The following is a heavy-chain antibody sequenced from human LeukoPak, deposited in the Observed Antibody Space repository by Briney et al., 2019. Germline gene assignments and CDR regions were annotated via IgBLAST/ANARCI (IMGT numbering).Heavy chain of an antibody. CDR3: ARAPWYYYDLDY. CDR2: IYYSGST. J-gene: IGHJ4*02. V-gene: IGHV4-59*08. Sequence: SETLSLTCTVFGGSISSYYWSWIRQPPGKGLEWIGYIYYSGSTNYNPSLKSRVTISVDTSKNQFSLKLSSVTAADTAVYYCARAPWYYYDLDYWGQGTLVTVSS. D-gene: IGHD3-22*01. CDR1: GGSISSYY.